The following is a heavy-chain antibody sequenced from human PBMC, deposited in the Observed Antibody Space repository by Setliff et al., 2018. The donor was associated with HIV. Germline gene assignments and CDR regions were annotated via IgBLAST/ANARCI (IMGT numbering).Heavy chain of an antibody. J-gene: IGHJ4*02. CDR1: GYSISSGYY. CDR3: ARLSPQYSGYDSRAFGY. V-gene: IGHV4-38-2*01. CDR2: IYHSGST. D-gene: IGHD5-12*01. Sequence: SETLSLTYAVSGYSISSGYYWGWIRQPPGKGLEWIGSIYHSGSTYYNPSLKSRVTISVDTSKNQFSLKLSSVTAADTAVYYCARLSPQYSGYDSRAFGYWGQGTLVTVSS.